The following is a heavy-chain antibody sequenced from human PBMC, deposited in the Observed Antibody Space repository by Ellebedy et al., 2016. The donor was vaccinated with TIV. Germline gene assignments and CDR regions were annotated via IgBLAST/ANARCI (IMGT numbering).Heavy chain of an antibody. J-gene: IGHJ4*02. D-gene: IGHD6-19*01. CDR2: ISGGGTT. Sequence: GESLKISCAASGFTFSSYGMHWVRQAPGKGLEWVSVISGGGTTYYADSVKGRFSVSRDNANNTMYLQMNSLRAEDTAIYYCARRYTSGWAPFHYWGQGTLVTVSS. CDR3: ARRYTSGWAPFHY. V-gene: IGHV3-66*01. CDR1: GFTFSSYG.